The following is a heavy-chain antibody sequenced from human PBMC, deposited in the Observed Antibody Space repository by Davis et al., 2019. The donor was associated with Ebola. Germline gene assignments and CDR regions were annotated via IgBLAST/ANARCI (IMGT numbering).Heavy chain of an antibody. CDR3: AKGLRVVVPAAMKPYYYGMDV. J-gene: IGHJ6*02. V-gene: IGHV3-23*01. CDR2: ISGSGGST. D-gene: IGHD2-2*01. Sequence: PGGSLRLSCAASGFTFSSYAMSRVRQAPGKGLEWVSAISGSGGSTYYADSVKGRFTISRDNSKNTLYLQMNSLRAEDTAVYYCAKGLRVVVPAAMKPYYYGMDVWGQGTTVTVSS. CDR1: GFTFSSYA.